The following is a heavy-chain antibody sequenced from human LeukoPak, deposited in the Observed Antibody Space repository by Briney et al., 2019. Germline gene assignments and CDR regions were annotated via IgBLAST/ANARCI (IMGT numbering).Heavy chain of an antibody. J-gene: IGHJ4*02. CDR3: AKATEDDYIWGSYHFDY. CDR2: ISGSGGST. V-gene: IGHV3-23*01. D-gene: IGHD3-16*02. CDR1: GFTFSSYA. Sequence: HPGGSLRLSCAASGFTFSSYAMSWVRQAPGKGLEWVSAISGSGGSTYYADSVKGRFTISRDNSKNTLYLQMNSLRAEDTAVYYCAKATEDDYIWGSYHFDYWGQGTLVTVSS.